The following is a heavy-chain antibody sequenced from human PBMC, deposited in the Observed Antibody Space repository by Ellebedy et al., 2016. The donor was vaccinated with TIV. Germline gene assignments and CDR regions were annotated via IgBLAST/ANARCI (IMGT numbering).Heavy chain of an antibody. CDR3: ARLRDALADEIDY. CDR1: GYTFTKHW. CDR2: IYPDDSDA. J-gene: IGHJ4*02. V-gene: IGHV5-51*01. Sequence: GGSLRLSXQTSGYTFTKHWIAWVRQKPGKGLEWMGFIYPDDSDARYNPSFQGQVTISSDKSINTAYLQWSGLKASDTAMYYCARLRDALADEIDYWGQGTLVTVSS. D-gene: IGHD6-19*01.